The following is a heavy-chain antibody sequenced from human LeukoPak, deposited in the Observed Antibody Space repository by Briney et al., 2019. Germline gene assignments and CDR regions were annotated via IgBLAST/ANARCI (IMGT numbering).Heavy chain of an antibody. CDR1: GFTFSGSA. V-gene: IGHV3-73*01. CDR3: SRLGYCSSTSCHGFDI. D-gene: IGHD2-2*01. J-gene: IGHJ3*02. Sequence: GGSLRLSCAASGFTFSGSAMHWVRQASGKGLEWVGRIRTKVNSYATAYAASVTGRFTISRDDSKNTAYLEMNSLKSEDTAGYYCSRLGYCSSTSCHGFDIWGQGTMITVSS. CDR2: IRTKVNSYAT.